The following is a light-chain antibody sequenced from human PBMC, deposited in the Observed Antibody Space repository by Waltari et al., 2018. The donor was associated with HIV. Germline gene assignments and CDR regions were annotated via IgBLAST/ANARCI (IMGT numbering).Light chain of an antibody. CDR1: SSDVGGSNY. V-gene: IGLV2-14*03. CDR2: DVS. J-gene: IGLJ3*02. CDR3: SSYTSSSTV. Sequence: QSALTQPASVSGSPGQSITIPCTGTSSDVGGSNYVSWYQQHPGKAPKLMIYDVSNRPSGVSNRFSGSKSGNTASLTISGLQAEDEADYYCSSYTSSSTVFGGGTKLTVL.